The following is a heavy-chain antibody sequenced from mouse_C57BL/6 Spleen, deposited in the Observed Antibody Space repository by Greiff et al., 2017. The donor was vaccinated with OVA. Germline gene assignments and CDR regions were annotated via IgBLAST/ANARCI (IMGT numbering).Heavy chain of an antibody. CDR1: GFNIKDYY. D-gene: IGHD1-1*01. Sequence: DVKLQESGAELVKPGASVKLSCTASGFNIKDYYMHWVKQRTEQGLEWIGRIDPEDGETKYAPKFQGKATITADTSSNTAYLQLSSLTSEDTAVYYCARSTTVVAREGAMDYWGQGTSVTVSS. J-gene: IGHJ4*01. CDR2: IDPEDGET. CDR3: ARSTTVVAREGAMDY. V-gene: IGHV14-2*01.